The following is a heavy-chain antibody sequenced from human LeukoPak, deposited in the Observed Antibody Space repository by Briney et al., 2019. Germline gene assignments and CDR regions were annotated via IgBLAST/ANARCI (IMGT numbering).Heavy chain of an antibody. CDR2: VYYGRSP. V-gene: IGHV4-39*02. CDR1: GDSISRSTYY. J-gene: IGHJ4*02. D-gene: IGHD6-25*01. CDR3: ARSSGTGTFSY. Sequence: PETLSLTCTVSGDSISRSTYYWAWIRQPPGKGLEWIGSVYYGRSPYFNPSLESRATISVDTSKNHFSLKMSSVTAADTAVYYCARSSGTGTFSYWGQGTLVTVSS.